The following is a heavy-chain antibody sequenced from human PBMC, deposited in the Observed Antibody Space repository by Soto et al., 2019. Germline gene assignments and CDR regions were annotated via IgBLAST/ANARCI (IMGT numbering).Heavy chain of an antibody. J-gene: IGHJ6*02. CDR1: GGTFSSYA. CDR3: ASRPLVDSSGYHYYYYYYGMDV. V-gene: IGHV1-69*01. CDR2: FIPIFGTA. D-gene: IGHD3-22*01. Sequence: QVQLVQSGAEVKKPGSSVKVSCKASGGTFSSYAISWVRQAPGQGLEWMGGFIPIFGTANYAQKFQGRVMITADESTSRVYLELSSLRSEETAVYYCASRPLVDSSGYHYYYYYYGMDVGGQGPTVTVSS.